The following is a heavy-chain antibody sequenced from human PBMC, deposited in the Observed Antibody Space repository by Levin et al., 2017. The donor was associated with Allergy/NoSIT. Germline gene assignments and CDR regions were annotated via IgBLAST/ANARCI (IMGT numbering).Heavy chain of an antibody. CDR3: AKDLGRAATSDNWFDP. Sequence: GESLKISCAASGFTFSSYAMSWVRQAPGKGLEWVSAISGSGGSTYYADSVKGRFTISRDNSKNTLYLQMNSLRAEDTAVYYCAKDLGRAATSDNWFDPWGQGTLVTVSS. J-gene: IGHJ5*02. V-gene: IGHV3-23*01. D-gene: IGHD2-15*01. CDR2: ISGSGGST. CDR1: GFTFSSYA.